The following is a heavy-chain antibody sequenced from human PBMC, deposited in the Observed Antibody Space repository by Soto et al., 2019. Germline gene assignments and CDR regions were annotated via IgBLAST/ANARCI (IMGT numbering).Heavy chain of an antibody. CDR1: GFTFSDYD. CDR2: VSSSGTTM. J-gene: IGHJ4*02. CDR3: PRLGPSAARPSY. Sequence: QVQLAESGGGLVEPGGYLRISCAASGFTFSDYDMSWIRQSPGKGLEWVSFVSSSGTTMYFADSVKGRFTISRDNAKKSLYLQMTRLSAEDTAVYYCPRLGPSAARPSYSGQGPPVTVSS. D-gene: IGHD6-6*01. V-gene: IGHV3-11*01.